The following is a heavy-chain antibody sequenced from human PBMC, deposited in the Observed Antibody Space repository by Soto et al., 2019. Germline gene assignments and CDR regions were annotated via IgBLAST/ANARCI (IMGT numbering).Heavy chain of an antibody. CDR3: ARHNYGSGSTYFDY. CDR2: IYYSGGT. J-gene: IGHJ4*02. D-gene: IGHD3-10*01. CDR1: GGSISSGGYY. V-gene: IGHV4-61*08. Sequence: SETLSLTCTVSGGSISSGGYYWSWIRQPPGKGLEWIGYIYYSGGTNYNPSLKSRVTISVDTSKNQFSLKLNSMTAADTAVYYCARHNYGSGSTYFDYWGQGTLVTVSS.